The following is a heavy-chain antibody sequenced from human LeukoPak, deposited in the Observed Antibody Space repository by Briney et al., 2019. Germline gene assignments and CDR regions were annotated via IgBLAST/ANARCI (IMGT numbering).Heavy chain of an antibody. CDR2: IYYSGST. Sequence: PSETLSLTCTVSGVSISSSSYYWGWIRQPPGQGLEWIGSIYYSGSTYYNPSLKSRVTMSVDTSKNQFSLKLSSVTAADTAVYYCARPTAQGSYGYGGFDYWGQGTLVTVSS. CDR1: GVSISSSSYY. D-gene: IGHD5-18*01. V-gene: IGHV4-39*01. CDR3: ARPTAQGSYGYGGFDY. J-gene: IGHJ4*02.